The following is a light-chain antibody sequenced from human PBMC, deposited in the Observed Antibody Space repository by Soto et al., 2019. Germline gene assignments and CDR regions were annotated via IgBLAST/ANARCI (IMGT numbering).Light chain of an antibody. Sequence: DIVMTQSPDSLAVSLGERATFSCKSSQSVLYSSNKKSYLAWFQQKPGQPPKLLIYWASTRESGVPDRFSGSGSGTDLNLPLRRLQAGDVAVYYCQQYYSNPPTCGQGTKVEIK. J-gene: IGKJ1*01. CDR1: QSVLYSSNKKSY. V-gene: IGKV4-1*01. CDR3: QQYYSNPPT. CDR2: WAS.